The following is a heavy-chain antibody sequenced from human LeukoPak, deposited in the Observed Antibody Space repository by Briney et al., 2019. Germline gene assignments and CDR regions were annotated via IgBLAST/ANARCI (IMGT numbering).Heavy chain of an antibody. V-gene: IGHV3-23*01. CDR1: GLTFSNYA. J-gene: IGHJ4*02. CDR2: ISDSGGST. CDR3: GKTTVGYSSGQKPAWPVDY. D-gene: IGHD5-18*01. Sequence: PGGSLRLSCAASGLTFSNYAMSWVRQAPGKGLEWVSGISDSGGSTYYPDSVKGRFIISRDNSRNTVYLKINSLRAEDTAVYYCGKTTVGYSSGQKPAWPVDYWGQGTLVTVSS.